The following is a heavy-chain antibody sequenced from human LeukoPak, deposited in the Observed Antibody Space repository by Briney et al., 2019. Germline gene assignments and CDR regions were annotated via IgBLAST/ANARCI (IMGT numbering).Heavy chain of an antibody. CDR1: GGSFSGYY. CDR2: INHSGST. J-gene: IGHJ4*02. CDR3: ARGRRDGYKIRRYYFDY. V-gene: IGHV4-34*01. Sequence: PSETLSLTCAVYGGSFSGYYWSWIRQPPGKGLEWMGEINHSGSTNYNPSLKSRVTISVDTSKNQFSLKLSSVTAADTAVYYCARGRRDGYKIRRYYFDYWGQGTLVTVSS. D-gene: IGHD5-24*01.